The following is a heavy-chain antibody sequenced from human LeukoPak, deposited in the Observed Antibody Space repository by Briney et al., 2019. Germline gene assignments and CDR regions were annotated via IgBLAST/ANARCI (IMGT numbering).Heavy chain of an antibody. CDR1: GYRFTNYW. Sequence: GESLKISCKASGYRFTNYWIGWVRQMPGTGLEWMGIIYPGDSDTRYSPSLQGQVTISADKSISTAYLQWSSLKASDTAMCYCARLSYNNWYGPFDSWGQGTLVTVSS. V-gene: IGHV5-51*01. D-gene: IGHD1-20*01. CDR3: ARLSYNNWYGPFDS. CDR2: IYPGDSDT. J-gene: IGHJ4*02.